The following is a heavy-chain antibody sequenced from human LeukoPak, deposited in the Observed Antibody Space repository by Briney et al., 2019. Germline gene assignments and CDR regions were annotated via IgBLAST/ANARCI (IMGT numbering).Heavy chain of an antibody. CDR2: ISGSGGST. V-gene: IGHV3-23*01. J-gene: IGHJ3*02. CDR3: AKLYSYGRVLDAFDI. CDR1: GFAFSSYA. Sequence: GGSLRLSCAASGFAFSSYAMSWVRQAPGKGLEWVSAISGSGGSTYYADSVKGRFTISRDNSKNTLYLQMNSLRAEDTAVYYCAKLYSYGRVLDAFDIWGQGTMVTVSS. D-gene: IGHD5-18*01.